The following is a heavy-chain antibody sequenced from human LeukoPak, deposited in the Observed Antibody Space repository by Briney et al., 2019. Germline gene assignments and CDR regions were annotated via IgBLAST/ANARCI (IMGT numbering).Heavy chain of an antibody. CDR2: ISTSSSTI. V-gene: IGHV3-48*04. Sequence: GGSLRLSCAASGFTFSSYSMNWVRQAPGKGLEWVSYISTSSSTIYYADSVKGRFTISRDNAKNSLYLQMSSLRAEDTAVYYCARAAVAGRGAFDYWGQGTLVTVSS. J-gene: IGHJ4*02. CDR1: GFTFSSYS. CDR3: ARAAVAGRGAFDY. D-gene: IGHD6-19*01.